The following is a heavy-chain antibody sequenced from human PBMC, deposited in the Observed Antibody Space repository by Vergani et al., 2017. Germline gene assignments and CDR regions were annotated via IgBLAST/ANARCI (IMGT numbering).Heavy chain of an antibody. CDR2: INAGNGNT. CDR1: GYTFTSYA. Sequence: QVQLVQSGAEVKKPGASVKVSCKASGYTFTSYAMHWVRQAPGQRLEWMGWINAGNGNTKYSQKFQGRVTITRDTSASTAYMELGSLRSEDTAVYYCARDNGGYDYGYFDYWGQGTLVTVSS. J-gene: IGHJ4*02. CDR3: ARDNGGYDYGYFDY. V-gene: IGHV1-3*01. D-gene: IGHD5-12*01.